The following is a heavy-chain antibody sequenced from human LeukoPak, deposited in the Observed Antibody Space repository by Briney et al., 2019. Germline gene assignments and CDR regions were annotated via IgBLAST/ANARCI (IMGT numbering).Heavy chain of an antibody. CDR2: IYYSGST. V-gene: IGHV4-61*01. Sequence: PSETLSLTCTVSGGSVSRGSYYWSWIRQPPGKGLEWIGYIYYSGSTNYNPSLKSRVTISVDTSKNQFSLKLSSVTAADTAVYYCARELAADNWFDPWGQGTLVTVSS. CDR1: GGSVSRGSYY. D-gene: IGHD6-13*01. J-gene: IGHJ5*02. CDR3: ARELAADNWFDP.